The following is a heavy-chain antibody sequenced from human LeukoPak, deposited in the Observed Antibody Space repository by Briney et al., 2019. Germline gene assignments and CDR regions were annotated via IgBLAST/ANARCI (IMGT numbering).Heavy chain of an antibody. CDR1: GFTFSNYA. CDR2: ISESGGNT. Sequence: PGGSLRLSCAASGFTFSNYAMNWVRQAPGKGLEWVSTISESGGNTWYPDSVKGRFTISRDNSKNSLYLQMNSLRAEDTAVYYCARDSTYGDFDYWGQGTLVTVSS. D-gene: IGHD3-10*01. J-gene: IGHJ4*02. CDR3: ARDSTYGDFDY. V-gene: IGHV3-23*01.